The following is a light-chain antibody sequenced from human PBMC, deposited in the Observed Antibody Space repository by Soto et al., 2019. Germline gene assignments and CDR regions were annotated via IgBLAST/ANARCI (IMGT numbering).Light chain of an antibody. CDR2: STN. Sequence: QAGVTQESSFSVSPGGTVTLTCGLSSGSVSTSYYPSWYQQTPGQAPRTLIYSTNTRSSGVPDRFSGSILGNKAALTITGAQADDESDYYCVLYMGSGIWVFGGGTQLTVL. CDR3: VLYMGSGIWV. V-gene: IGLV8-61*01. CDR1: SGSVSTSYY. J-gene: IGLJ3*02.